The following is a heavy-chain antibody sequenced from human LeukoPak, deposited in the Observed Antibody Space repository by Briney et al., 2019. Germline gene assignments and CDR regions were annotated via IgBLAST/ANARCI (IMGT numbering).Heavy chain of an antibody. CDR3: SRGGGSASR. CDR2: MSGTRPYI. D-gene: IGHD3-10*01. J-gene: IGHJ4*02. V-gene: IGHV3-21*01. CDR1: GFTFSTYT. Sequence: PGGSLRLSCAASGFTFSTYTMNWVRQAPEKGLEWVSSMSGTRPYIYYADSVKGRFTISRDNAKNLLYLQMNSLRAEDTAVYYCSRGGGSASRWGQGTLVTVSS.